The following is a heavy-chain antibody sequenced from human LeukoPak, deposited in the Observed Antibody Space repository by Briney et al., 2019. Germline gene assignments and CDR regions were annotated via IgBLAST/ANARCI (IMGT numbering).Heavy chain of an antibody. CDR2: ISWNSGSI. Sequence: GGSLRLSCAASGFTFDDYAMHWVRQAPGKGLEWVSGISWNSGSIGYADSVKGRFTISRDNSKNTLYLQMNSLRAEDTAAYYCAKGAGYSYGYEVDYWGQGTLVTVSS. CDR1: GFTFDDYA. V-gene: IGHV3-9*01. D-gene: IGHD5-18*01. CDR3: AKGAGYSYGYEVDY. J-gene: IGHJ4*02.